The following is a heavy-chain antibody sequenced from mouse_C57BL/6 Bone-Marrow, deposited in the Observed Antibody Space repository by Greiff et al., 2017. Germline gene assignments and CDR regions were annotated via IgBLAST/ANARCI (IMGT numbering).Heavy chain of an antibody. CDR3: ASPLYYYYAMDY. V-gene: IGHV5-6*01. CDR1: GFTFSSYG. D-gene: IGHD1-1*01. J-gene: IGHJ4*01. CDR2: ISSGGSYT. Sequence: EVKLMESGGDLVKPGGSLKLSCAASGFTFSSYGMSWVRPTPDKRLEWVATISSGGSYTYYPDSVKGRFTISRDNAKNTLYLQMSSLKSEDTAMYYCASPLYYYYAMDYWGQGTSVTVSS.